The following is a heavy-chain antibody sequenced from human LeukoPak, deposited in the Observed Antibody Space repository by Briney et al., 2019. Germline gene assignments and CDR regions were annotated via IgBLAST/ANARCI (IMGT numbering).Heavy chain of an antibody. J-gene: IGHJ4*02. V-gene: IGHV3-23*01. D-gene: IGHD3-10*01. CDR3: AKDGDYYGSGSYYNN. Sequence: GGSLRLSCAASGFIFSTYAMSWVRQAPGKGLEWVSTISNSGGSTYYADSVKGRFTISRDNSKNTLYVQMNSLRAEDTAIYYCAKDGDYYGSGSYYNNWGQGTLVTVSS. CDR1: GFIFSTYA. CDR2: ISNSGGST.